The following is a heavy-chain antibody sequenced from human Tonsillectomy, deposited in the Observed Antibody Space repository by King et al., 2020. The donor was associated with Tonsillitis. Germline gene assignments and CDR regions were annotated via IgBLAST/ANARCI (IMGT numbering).Heavy chain of an antibody. J-gene: IGHJ4*02. Sequence: VQLVESGAEVKKPGASVKVSCKASGYTFTGYYMHWVRQAPGQGLEWMGWINPNSGGTKYAQKFQGRVTMTRDTSISTASMELSRLKSDDTAVYSCARENSRWYGEFDYWGQGTLVTVSS. CDR1: GYTFTGYY. CDR3: ARENSRWYGEFDY. CDR2: INPNSGGT. V-gene: IGHV1-2*02. D-gene: IGHD6-13*01.